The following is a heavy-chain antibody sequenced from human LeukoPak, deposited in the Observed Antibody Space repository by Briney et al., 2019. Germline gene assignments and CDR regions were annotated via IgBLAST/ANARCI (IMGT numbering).Heavy chain of an antibody. Sequence: GGSLRLSCAASGFTFDDYAMHWVRQAPGKGLEWVPGINWNSGKIGYADSVKGRFTISRDNAKNSLYLQMNSLRTEDTALYYCAKDIRTRGYYYYYGMDVWGQGTTVTVSS. CDR1: GFTFDDYA. V-gene: IGHV3-9*01. CDR2: INWNSGKI. J-gene: IGHJ6*02. CDR3: AKDIRTRGYYYYYGMDV.